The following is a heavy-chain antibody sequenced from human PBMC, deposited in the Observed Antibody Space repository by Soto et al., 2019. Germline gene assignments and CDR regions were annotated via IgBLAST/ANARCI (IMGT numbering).Heavy chain of an antibody. J-gene: IGHJ6*02. Sequence: GGSLRLSCAASGFTFSSYAMSWVRQAPGKGLEWVSAISGSGGSTYYADSAKGRFTISRDNSKNTLYLQMNSLRAEDTAVYYCAKVWDSSGWYVKYGMGVWGQGTTVTVSS. CDR2: ISGSGGST. D-gene: IGHD6-19*01. V-gene: IGHV3-23*01. CDR3: AKVWDSSGWYVKYGMGV. CDR1: GFTFSSYA.